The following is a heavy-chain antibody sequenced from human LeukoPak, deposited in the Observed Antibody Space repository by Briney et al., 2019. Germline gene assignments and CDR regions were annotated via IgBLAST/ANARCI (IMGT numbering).Heavy chain of an antibody. V-gene: IGHV3-33*01. CDR2: IWYDGSNK. Sequence: GRSLRLSCAASGFTFSSYGMHWVRQAPGKGLEWVAVIWYDGSNKYYADSVKGRFTISRDNSKNTLYLQMNSLRAEDTAVYYCARRQTGYWYHYYGMDVWGQGTTVTVSS. CDR1: GFTFSSYG. J-gene: IGHJ6*02. CDR3: ARRQTGYWYHYYGMDV. D-gene: IGHD3-9*01.